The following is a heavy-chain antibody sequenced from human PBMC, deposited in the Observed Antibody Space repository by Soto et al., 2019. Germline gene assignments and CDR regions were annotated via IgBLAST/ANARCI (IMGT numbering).Heavy chain of an antibody. CDR3: AKDSPYSESYNEDAFDI. Sequence: GGSLRLSCAASGFTFSSYAMTWVRQAPGKGLEWVAAISGSGRSTYYADSVKGRFIISRDNSKNTLFLQMNSLRAEDTAVYYCAKDSPYSESYNEDAFDIWGQGTMVTVSS. V-gene: IGHV3-23*01. J-gene: IGHJ3*02. CDR1: GFTFSSYA. CDR2: ISGSGRST. D-gene: IGHD1-26*01.